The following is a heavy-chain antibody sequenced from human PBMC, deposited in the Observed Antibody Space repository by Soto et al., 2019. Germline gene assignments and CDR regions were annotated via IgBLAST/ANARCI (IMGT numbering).Heavy chain of an antibody. CDR2: IYPGDSDT. J-gene: IGHJ6*02. CDR3: ARHGAYYDFWSGRPGGMDV. V-gene: IGHV5-51*01. CDR1: EYSFTSYW. D-gene: IGHD3-3*01. Sequence: GESLKISCKGCEYSFTSYWIGWVRQMPGKGLEWMGIIYPGDSDTRYSPSFQGQVTISADKSISTAYLQWSSLKASDTAMYYCARHGAYYDFWSGRPGGMDVWGQGTTGTVAS.